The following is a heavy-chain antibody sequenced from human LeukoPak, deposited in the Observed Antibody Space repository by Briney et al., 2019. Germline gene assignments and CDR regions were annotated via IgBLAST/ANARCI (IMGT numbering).Heavy chain of an antibody. CDR3: ARDPDTDSSGYYFTY. J-gene: IGHJ4*02. CDR1: GYTFTSYG. D-gene: IGHD3-22*01. V-gene: IGHV1-69*13. Sequence: SVKVSCKASGYTFTSYGISWVRQAPGQGLEWMGGIIPIFGTANYAQKFQGRVTITADESTSTAYMELSSLRSEDTAVYYCARDPDTDSSGYYFTYWGQGTLVTVSS. CDR2: IIPIFGTA.